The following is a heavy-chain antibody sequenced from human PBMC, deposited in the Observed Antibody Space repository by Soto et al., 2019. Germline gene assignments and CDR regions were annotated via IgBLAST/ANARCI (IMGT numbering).Heavy chain of an antibody. J-gene: IGHJ3*02. CDR1: GGSISSYY. Sequence: SETLSLTCTVSGGSISSYYWSWIRQPPGKGLEWIGYIYYSGSTNYNPSLKSRVTISVDTSKNQFSLKLSSVTAADTAVYYCARGVMVVPAMGGAFDIWGQGTMVPVSS. CDR2: IYYSGST. D-gene: IGHD2-2*01. V-gene: IGHV4-59*01. CDR3: ARGVMVVPAMGGAFDI.